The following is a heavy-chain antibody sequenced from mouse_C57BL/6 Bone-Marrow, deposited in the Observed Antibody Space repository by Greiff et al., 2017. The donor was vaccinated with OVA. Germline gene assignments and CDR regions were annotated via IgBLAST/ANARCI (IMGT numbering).Heavy chain of an antibody. D-gene: IGHD1-1*01. CDR3: AICGSPVPGFAY. CDR1: GYTFTSYG. Sequence: QVQLQQSGAELARPGASVKLSCKASGYTFTSYGISWVKQRTGQGLEWIGEIYPRSGNTYYNEKFKGKATLTADKSSSTAYMELRSLTSEDSAVYFCAICGSPVPGFAYWGQGTLVTVSA. CDR2: IYPRSGNT. V-gene: IGHV1-81*01. J-gene: IGHJ3*01.